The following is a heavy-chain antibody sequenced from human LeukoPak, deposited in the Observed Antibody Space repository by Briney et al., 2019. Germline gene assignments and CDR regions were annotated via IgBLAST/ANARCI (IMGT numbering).Heavy chain of an antibody. CDR1: GGSISSGDYY. V-gene: IGHV4-30-4*01. J-gene: IGHJ4*02. Sequence: PSETLSLTCTVSGGSISSGDYYWSWIRQPPGKGLEWIGYIHYSGSTYYTPSLKSRLTISVDTSKNQFSLKLSSVTAADTAVYYCAGHVGASLAYYFDYWGQGTLVTVSS. CDR3: AGHVGASLAYYFDY. D-gene: IGHD1-26*01. CDR2: IHYSGST.